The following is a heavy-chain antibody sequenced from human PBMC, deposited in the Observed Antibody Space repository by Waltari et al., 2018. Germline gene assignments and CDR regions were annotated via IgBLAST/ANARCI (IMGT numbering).Heavy chain of an antibody. Sequence: QVQLVQSGAEVKKPGSSVKVSCKASGGTFSSYAISWVRQAPGQGLEWMGGIIPIFGTATSAQNFQGRVTIPADESPSTAYMELSSLRSEDTAVYYCARDWGVRGVNFPYGMDVWGQGTTVTVSS. CDR3: ARDWGVRGVNFPYGMDV. CDR2: IIPIFGTA. J-gene: IGHJ6*02. CDR1: GGTFSSYA. V-gene: IGHV1-69*01. D-gene: IGHD3-10*01.